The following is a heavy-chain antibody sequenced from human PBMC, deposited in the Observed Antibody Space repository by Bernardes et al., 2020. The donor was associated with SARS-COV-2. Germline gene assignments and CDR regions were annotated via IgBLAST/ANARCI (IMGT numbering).Heavy chain of an antibody. Sequence: GGSLRPSCVASGLTFSSYMMSWVRQAPGKGLEWVAAIRDSGGDEYYADSVKGRFTISRENSKNTLFLQMNSLRADDTAVYYCAKLMSRTNSIWGQGTMVTVSS. CDR1: GLTFSSYM. CDR3: AKLMSRTNSI. V-gene: IGHV3-23*01. D-gene: IGHD1-1*01. CDR2: IRDSGGDE. J-gene: IGHJ3*02.